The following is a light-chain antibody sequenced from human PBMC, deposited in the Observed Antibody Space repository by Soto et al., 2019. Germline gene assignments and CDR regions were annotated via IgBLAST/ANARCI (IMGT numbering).Light chain of an antibody. CDR1: QNIGRF. CDR2: VAS. J-gene: IGKJ1*01. Sequence: DIQMTQSPSTLSGSVGDRVTITCRASQNIGRFLNWHQQKPGKAPNVLINVASTLRSGVPSRFSGSGSGTDFTLTVSCLQSEDFATYYCQQYYSYPPTFGQGTKVDIK. CDR3: QQYYSYPPT. V-gene: IGKV1-39*01.